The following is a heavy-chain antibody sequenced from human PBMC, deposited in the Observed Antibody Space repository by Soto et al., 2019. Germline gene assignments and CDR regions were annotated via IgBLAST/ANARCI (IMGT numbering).Heavy chain of an antibody. Sequence: ASVKVSCKASGYTFTSYYMHWVRQAPGQGLEWMGWINPNSGGTNYAQKFQGWVTMTRDTSISTAYMELSRLRSDDTAAYYCASSRGYSGYDPLDYWGQGTLVTVSS. CDR1: GYTFTSYY. J-gene: IGHJ4*02. D-gene: IGHD5-12*01. V-gene: IGHV1-2*04. CDR2: INPNSGGT. CDR3: ASSRGYSGYDPLDY.